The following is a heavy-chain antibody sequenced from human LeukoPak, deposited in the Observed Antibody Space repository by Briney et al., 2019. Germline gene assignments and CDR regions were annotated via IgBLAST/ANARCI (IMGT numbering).Heavy chain of an antibody. CDR3: TPYSSSSYFQH. CDR2: IRSKAYGGTT. D-gene: IGHD6-6*01. J-gene: IGHJ1*01. CDR1: GFTFGDYA. Sequence: TGRSLRLSCTASGFTFGDYAMSWVRQAPGKGLEWVGFIRSKAYGGTTEYPASVKGRFTISRDDPKSIAYLQMNSLKTEDTAVYYCTPYSSSSYFQHWGQGTLVTVSS. V-gene: IGHV3-49*04.